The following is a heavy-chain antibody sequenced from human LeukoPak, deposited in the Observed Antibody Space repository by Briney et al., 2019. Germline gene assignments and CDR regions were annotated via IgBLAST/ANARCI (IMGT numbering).Heavy chain of an antibody. CDR3: ARDSGYGLAFDY. V-gene: IGHV3-21*01. D-gene: IGHD5-12*01. CDR2: ISSSSSYI. CDR1: GFTFSSYS. J-gene: IGHJ4*02. Sequence: PGGSLRLSCAASGFTFSSYSMNWVRKAPGKGLEWVSSISSSSSYIYYADSVKGRFTISRDNAKNSLYLQMNSLRAEDTAVYYCARDSGYGLAFDYWGQGTLVTVSS.